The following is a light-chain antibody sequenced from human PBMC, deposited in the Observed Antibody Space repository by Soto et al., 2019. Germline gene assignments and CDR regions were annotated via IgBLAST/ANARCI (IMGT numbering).Light chain of an antibody. CDR3: CSYAGRSTFEV. CDR1: SSDVGGYNY. J-gene: IGLJ3*02. Sequence: QSALTQPPSASGSPGQSVTISCTGTSSDVGGYNYVSWYQQYPGKAPKLMIYEGSKRPSGVSNRFSGSRSGNTASLTISGLQAEDEADYYCCSYAGRSTFEVFGGGTQLTVL. V-gene: IGLV2-23*03. CDR2: EGS.